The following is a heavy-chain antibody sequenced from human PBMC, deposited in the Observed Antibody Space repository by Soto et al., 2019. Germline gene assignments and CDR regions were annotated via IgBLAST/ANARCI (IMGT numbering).Heavy chain of an antibody. D-gene: IGHD6-19*01. CDR1: GFDFSTYW. Sequence: EVQLVESGGGLVQPGGSLRLSCAASGFDFSTYWMHWVRQAPGKGLVWVSRISGGGGTTYADSVEGRFTLSRDNAKNILYLQMNSLTEEDTAMYYCIRASGVAGTGEYFWGQGTLVTVSS. CDR3: IRASGVAGTGEYF. J-gene: IGHJ4*02. CDR2: ISGGGGT. V-gene: IGHV3-74*02.